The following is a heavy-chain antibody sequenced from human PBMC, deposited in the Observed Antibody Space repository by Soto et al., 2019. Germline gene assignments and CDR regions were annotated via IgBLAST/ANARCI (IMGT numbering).Heavy chain of an antibody. J-gene: IGHJ5*02. CDR2: INNDGSAA. V-gene: IGHV3-74*01. CDR3: VRDKPHNWFDP. CDR1: GFTFSSYW. Sequence: EEQVVESVGGLVQPGGSLRLSCAASGFTFSSYWMHWVRQVPGKGLVWVSRINNDGSAATYADSVKGRFTISRDNAKNTVYLQMNSLRAEDTAVYYCVRDKPHNWFDPWGQGTPVTVSS.